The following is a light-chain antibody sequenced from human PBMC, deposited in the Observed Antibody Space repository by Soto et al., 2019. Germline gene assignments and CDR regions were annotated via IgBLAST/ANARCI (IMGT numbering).Light chain of an antibody. J-gene: IGLJ2*01. CDR2: LNSDGSH. V-gene: IGLV4-69*01. CDR1: SGHSTYA. Sequence: QLVLTQSPSAPASLGASVKLTCTLSSGHSTYAIAWHQQQPEKGPRYLMKLNSDGSHSKGDGIPDRFSGSSSGAERHLTISSLQSEDEADYYCQTWGTAIHDVVFGGGTKLTVL. CDR3: QTWGTAIHDVV.